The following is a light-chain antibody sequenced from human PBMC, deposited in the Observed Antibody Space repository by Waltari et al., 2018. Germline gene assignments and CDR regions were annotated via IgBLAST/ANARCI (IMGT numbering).Light chain of an antibody. J-gene: IGKJ1*01. CDR3: QQRYSWPRT. Sequence: ASQNINTDLGWYQQRPGQAPRLLIFDASNRAAGIPVRFSGRGSGTDFTLIISTLEPEDSAVYYCQQRYSWPRTFGQGTKVEIK. CDR1: QNINTD. V-gene: IGKV3-11*01. CDR2: DAS.